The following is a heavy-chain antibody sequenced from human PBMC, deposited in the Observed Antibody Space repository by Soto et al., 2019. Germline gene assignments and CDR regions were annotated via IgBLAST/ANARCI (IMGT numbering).Heavy chain of an antibody. D-gene: IGHD2-2*01. CDR1: GGTFSSYA. CDR3: ARVYCISTSCYAPYYYYGMDV. CDR2: IIPIFGTA. V-gene: IGHV1-69*12. Sequence: QVQLVQSGAEVKKPGSSVKVSCKASGGTFSSYAISWVRQAPGQGLEWMGGIIPIFGTANYAQKFQGRVKITADESTSTAYMELSSLRSEDTAVYYCARVYCISTSCYAPYYYYGMDVWGQGTTVTVSS. J-gene: IGHJ6*02.